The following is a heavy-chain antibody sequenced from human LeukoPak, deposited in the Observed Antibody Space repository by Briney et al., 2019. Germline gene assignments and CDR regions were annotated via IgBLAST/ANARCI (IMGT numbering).Heavy chain of an antibody. Sequence: GGSLRLSCAASGFRFEDYGMSWVRQAPGKGLEWVSGISWNGDNTGYGESVKGRFTISRDNSKNTLYLQMNSLRAEDTAVYYCAKDSFGIKTHYFDYWGQGTLVTVSS. V-gene: IGHV3-20*04. D-gene: IGHD3-10*01. CDR1: GFRFEDYG. CDR3: AKDSFGIKTHYFDY. J-gene: IGHJ4*02. CDR2: ISWNGDNT.